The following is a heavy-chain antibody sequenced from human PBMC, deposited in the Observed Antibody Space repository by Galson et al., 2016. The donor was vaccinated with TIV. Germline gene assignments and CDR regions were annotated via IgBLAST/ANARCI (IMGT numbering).Heavy chain of an antibody. D-gene: IGHD6-19*01. CDR3: ARDLAGRDDY. J-gene: IGHJ4*02. CDR1: GSAFSNYW. Sequence: SLRLSCAASGSAFSNYWFHWVRQVPGQGLVWVSRTDENGGITNYADSVKGRFTISRDNAKNTLFLQMHSLRVEDTGVYYCARDLAGRDDYWGQGTLVTVSS. CDR2: TDENGGIT. V-gene: IGHV3-74*01.